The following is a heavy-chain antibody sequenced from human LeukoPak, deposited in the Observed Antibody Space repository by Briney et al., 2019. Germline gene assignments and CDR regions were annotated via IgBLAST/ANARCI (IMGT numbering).Heavy chain of an antibody. D-gene: IGHD2-2*01. Sequence: GESLKISCKGSGYSFINYWIGWVRQMPGKGLEWMGIIYPGDSDTRYSPSFQGQVTISVDQSISTAYLQWSSLKASDTAMYYCARGGPSYALDYWGQGTLVTVSS. J-gene: IGHJ4*02. CDR1: GYSFINYW. V-gene: IGHV5-51*01. CDR3: ARGGPSYALDY. CDR2: IYPGDSDT.